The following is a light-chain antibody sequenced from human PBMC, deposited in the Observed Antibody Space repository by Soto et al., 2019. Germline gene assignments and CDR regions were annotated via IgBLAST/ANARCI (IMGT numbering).Light chain of an antibody. J-gene: IGKJ5*01. V-gene: IGKV4-1*01. CDR2: WAS. CDR3: QQYFSAPIT. CDR1: QSVLYSSNSKNS. Sequence: DIVMTQSPDSLAVSLGERATINCKSSQSVLYSSNSKNSLTWYQQKPGQPPKLLIYWASTRESGVPDRFSGRGSGTDFTLTVSSLQAEDVAVYYCQQYFSAPITFGHGTRLEI.